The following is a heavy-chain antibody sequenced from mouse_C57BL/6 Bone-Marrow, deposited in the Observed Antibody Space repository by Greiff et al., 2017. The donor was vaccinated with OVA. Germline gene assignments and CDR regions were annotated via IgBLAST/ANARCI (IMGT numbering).Heavy chain of an antibody. CDR1: GYSITSDY. CDR3: AREGYYGNYMGYFDV. CDR2: ISYSGST. Sequence: EVMLVESGPGLAKPSQTLSLTCSVTGYSITSDYWNWIRKFPGNKLEYMGYISYSGSTYYNPSLKSRISITRDTSKNQYYLQLNSVTTEDTATYYCAREGYYGNYMGYFDVWGTGTTVTVSS. D-gene: IGHD2-1*01. V-gene: IGHV3-8*01. J-gene: IGHJ1*03.